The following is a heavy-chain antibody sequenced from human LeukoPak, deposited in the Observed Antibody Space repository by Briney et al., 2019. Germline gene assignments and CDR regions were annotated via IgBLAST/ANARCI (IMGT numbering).Heavy chain of an antibody. Sequence: SSETLSLTCTVSGVSINSYYWNWIRQPAGKGLEWIGRIHTSGITNYNPSLKSRVTMSVDTSKNQFSLKLSSVTAADTAVYYCARDAYSGSGSYSNRLDTIDYWGQGSLVTVSS. V-gene: IGHV4-4*07. CDR2: IHTSGIT. CDR1: GVSINSYY. J-gene: IGHJ4*02. CDR3: ARDAYSGSGSYSNRLDTIDY. D-gene: IGHD3-10*01.